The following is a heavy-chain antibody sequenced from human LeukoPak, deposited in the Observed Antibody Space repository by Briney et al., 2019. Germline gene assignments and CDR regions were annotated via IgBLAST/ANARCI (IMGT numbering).Heavy chain of an antibody. V-gene: IGHV3-11*01. CDR1: GFTFCDYY. Sequence: GYLRLSCAASGFTFCDYYMSWIRQAPGKGLEWVSYISSSGSTIYYAVSVKGRFTISRDNAKNSLYLQMNSLRAEDTAVYYCAREYCSGGSCYSEFFDYWGQGTLVTVSS. D-gene: IGHD2-15*01. J-gene: IGHJ4*02. CDR3: AREYCSGGSCYSEFFDY. CDR2: ISSSGSTI.